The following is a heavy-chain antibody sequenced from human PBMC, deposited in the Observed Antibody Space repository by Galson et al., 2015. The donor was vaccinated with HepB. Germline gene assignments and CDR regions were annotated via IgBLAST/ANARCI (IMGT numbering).Heavy chain of an antibody. CDR3: ARGNIGYCSGGSCYLDFDP. CDR1: GGTFSSYA. V-gene: IGHV1-69*01. J-gene: IGHJ5*02. D-gene: IGHD2-15*01. CDR2: IIPIFGTA. Sequence: SCKASGGTFSSYAISWVRQAPGQGLEWMGGIIPIFGTANYAQKFQGRVTITADESTSTAYMELSSLRSEDTAVYYCARGNIGYCSGGSCYLDFDPWGQGTLVTVSS.